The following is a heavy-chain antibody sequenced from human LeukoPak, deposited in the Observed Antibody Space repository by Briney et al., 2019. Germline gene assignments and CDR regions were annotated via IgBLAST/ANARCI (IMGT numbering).Heavy chain of an antibody. CDR3: ARDADTTTRNWYFDL. J-gene: IGHJ2*01. CDR2: ISYDGTKK. D-gene: IGHD3-16*01. CDR1: GFTFRNYG. V-gene: IGHV3-30*03. Sequence: GRSLRLSCAPSGFTFRNYGIHWVRQAPGKGLEWVAAISYDGTKKFYSDSGEGRFTISRDNSMNTLYLQINSLRAEDTALYFCARDADTTTRNWYFDLWGRGTLLTVSS.